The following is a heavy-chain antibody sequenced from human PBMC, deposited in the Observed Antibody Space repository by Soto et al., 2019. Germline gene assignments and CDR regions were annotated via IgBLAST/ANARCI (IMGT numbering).Heavy chain of an antibody. D-gene: IGHD1-26*01. V-gene: IGHV4-31*03. J-gene: IGHJ2*01. Sequence: QVQLQESGPGLVKPSQTLSLTCTVSGGSISSGGYYWSWIRQHPGKGLEWIGYIYYSGSTYYNPSLQSRVTISVDTSKNQFSLKLSSVTAADTAVYYCARATRHYFWYFDLWGRGTLVTVSS. CDR1: GGSISSGGYY. CDR2: IYYSGST. CDR3: ARATRHYFWYFDL.